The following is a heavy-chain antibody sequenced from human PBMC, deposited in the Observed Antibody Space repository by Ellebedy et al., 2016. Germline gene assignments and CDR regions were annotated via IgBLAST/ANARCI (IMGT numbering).Heavy chain of an antibody. Sequence: SETLSLTCTVSGGSISSGGYYWSWIRQHPGKGLEWIGYIYYSGSTYYNPSLKSRVTISVDTSKNQFSLKLSSVTAADTAVYYCARNAGTIGAFDIWGQGTMVTVSS. CDR2: IYYSGST. V-gene: IGHV4-31*03. CDR1: GGSISSGGYY. D-gene: IGHD2-2*01. J-gene: IGHJ3*02. CDR3: ARNAGTIGAFDI.